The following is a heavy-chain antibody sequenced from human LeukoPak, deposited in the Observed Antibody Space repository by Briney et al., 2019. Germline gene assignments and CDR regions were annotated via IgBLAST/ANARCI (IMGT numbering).Heavy chain of an antibody. CDR3: ARVTLGGIDY. CDR1: GYSISSGYY. D-gene: IGHD3-16*01. V-gene: IGHV4-38-2*02. Sequence: SETLSLTCTVSGYSISSGYYWGWIRQPPGKGLEWIGSIYHSGSTYYNPSLKSRVTISVDTSKNHFSLKLSSVTAADTAVYYCARVTLGGIDYWGQGTLVTVSS. J-gene: IGHJ4*02. CDR2: IYHSGST.